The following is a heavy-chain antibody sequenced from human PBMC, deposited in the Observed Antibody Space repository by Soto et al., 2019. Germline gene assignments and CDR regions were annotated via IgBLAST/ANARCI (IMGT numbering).Heavy chain of an antibody. CDR1: GFTFTRYS. Sequence: GGSLRLSCAASGFTFTRYSMNWVRQAPGKGLEWVSSISSTTNYIYYAHSMKGRFTVSRDNAKNSVYLEMNSLSPEDTAVYYCARESEDLTSNFDYWGQGTLVTVSS. CDR3: ARESEDLTSNFDY. CDR2: ISSTTNYI. J-gene: IGHJ4*02. V-gene: IGHV3-21*04.